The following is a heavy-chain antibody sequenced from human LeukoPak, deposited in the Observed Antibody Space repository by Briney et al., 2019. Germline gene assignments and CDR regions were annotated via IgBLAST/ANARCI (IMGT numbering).Heavy chain of an antibody. CDR3: ASTPQYSSGWYPLDY. Sequence: SETLSLTCAVYGGSFSGYYWSWIRQPPGKGLEWIGEINHSGSTNYNPSLKSRVTISVDTSKNQFSLKLSSVTAADTAVYYCASTPQYSSGWYPLDYWGQGTLVTVSS. V-gene: IGHV4-34*01. CDR2: INHSGST. CDR1: GGSFSGYY. D-gene: IGHD6-19*01. J-gene: IGHJ4*02.